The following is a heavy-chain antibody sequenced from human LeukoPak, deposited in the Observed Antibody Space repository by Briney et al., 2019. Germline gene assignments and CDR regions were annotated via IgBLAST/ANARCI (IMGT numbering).Heavy chain of an antibody. V-gene: IGHV4-39*01. CDR2: IYYSGNT. J-gene: IGHJ4*02. CDR1: GGSISNSNYY. Sequence: PSETLSLTCTVSGGSISNSNYYWGWVRQPRGKGVEWIGTIYYSGNTYYNPSRKSRIRRSVDTGKNKFSLRLSSVTAADTAVYFCMRHEEEDGYNAKPFDFWGQGTLVTVSS. D-gene: IGHD5-24*01. CDR3: MRHEEEDGYNAKPFDF.